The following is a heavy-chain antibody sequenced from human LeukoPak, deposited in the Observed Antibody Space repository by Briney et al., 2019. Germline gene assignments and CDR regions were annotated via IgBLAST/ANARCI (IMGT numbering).Heavy chain of an antibody. J-gene: IGHJ4*02. CDR3: ARSGRGTYYYFDW. V-gene: IGHV1-18*01. CDR2: ISGSNGNT. D-gene: IGHD3-10*01. Sequence: GASVKVSCRASGYSFTRYGMSWLRQAPGQGPEWMAWISGSNGNTNYAQKFQGRVTMTTDISTSTAYMEVWSLRSDDTAVYYCARSGRGTYYYFDWWGQGTLVTVSS. CDR1: GYSFTRYG.